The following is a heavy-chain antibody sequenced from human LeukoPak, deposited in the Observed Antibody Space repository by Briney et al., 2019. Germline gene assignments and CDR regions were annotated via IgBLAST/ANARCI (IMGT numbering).Heavy chain of an antibody. Sequence: PSETLSLTCTVSGGSISSSSYYWGCIRQPPGKGLEWIGCNYYTGSTYYNPALKSRVTISVDTSKNQFSLKLSSVTAADTAVYYCARLHYGGNYGYYYYYMDVWGKGTTVTISS. CDR2: NYYTGST. D-gene: IGHD4-23*01. CDR3: ARLHYGGNYGYYYYYMDV. J-gene: IGHJ6*03. V-gene: IGHV4-39*01. CDR1: GGSISSSSYY.